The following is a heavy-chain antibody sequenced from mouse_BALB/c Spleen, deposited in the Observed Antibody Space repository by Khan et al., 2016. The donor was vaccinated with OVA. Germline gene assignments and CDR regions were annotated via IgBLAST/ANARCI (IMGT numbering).Heavy chain of an antibody. CDR2: IYYSGST. V-gene: IGHV3-1*02. J-gene: IGHJ2*01. CDR1: GYSITSGYC. D-gene: IGHD2-3*01. Sequence: EVQLQESGPDLVKPSQTLSLTCTVTGYSITSGYCWNWIRQFPGNKLEWMGYIYYSGSTNYNPYLGSRISITRDTSKNQFFLPLNSVTTEDTATCGCARDGYYFDVWGQGTTVTVSS. CDR3: ARDGYYFDV.